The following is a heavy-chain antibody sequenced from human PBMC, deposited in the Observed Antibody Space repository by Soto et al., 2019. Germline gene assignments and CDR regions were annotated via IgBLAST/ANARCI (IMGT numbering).Heavy chain of an antibody. D-gene: IGHD3-22*01. CDR3: ANTPHYYDSSGYYPSLDY. J-gene: IGHJ4*02. CDR2: IYYSGST. V-gene: IGHV4-39*01. CDR1: GGSISSSSYY. Sequence: PSETLSLTCTVSGGSISSSSYYWGWIRQPPGKGLEWIGSIYYSGSTYYNPSLKSRVTISVDTSKNQFSLKLSSVTAADTAVYYCANTPHYYDSSGYYPSLDYWGQGTLVTV.